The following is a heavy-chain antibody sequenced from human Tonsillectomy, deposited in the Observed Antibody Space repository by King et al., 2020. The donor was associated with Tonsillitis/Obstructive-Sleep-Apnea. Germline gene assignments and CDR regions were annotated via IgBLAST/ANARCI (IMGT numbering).Heavy chain of an antibody. V-gene: IGHV3-9*01. CDR2: ISWNSGSI. Sequence: VQLVESGGGLVQPGRSLRLSCAASGITFDNYAMYWVRQAPGKGLEWVSGISWNSGSIVYADSVKGRFTISRDNAKNSLYLQMNSLRAEDTALYYCAKDLIIAENGTPDDAFDMWGQGTMVTVSS. J-gene: IGHJ3*02. CDR3: AKDLIIAENGTPDDAFDM. CDR1: GITFDNYA. D-gene: IGHD6-13*01.